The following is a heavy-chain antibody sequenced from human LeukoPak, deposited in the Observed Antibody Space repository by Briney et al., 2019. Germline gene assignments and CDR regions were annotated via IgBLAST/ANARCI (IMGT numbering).Heavy chain of an antibody. Sequence: SETLSLTCTVSGVSISSSNSYWGWIRQPPGKGLEWIGSIYHSGSTYYNPSLKSRVTISVDTSKNQFSLKLSSVTAADTAVYHCARDGRVTATDYWGQGTLVTVSS. CDR2: IYHSGST. CDR1: GVSISSSNSY. D-gene: IGHD4-23*01. V-gene: IGHV4-39*07. CDR3: ARDGRVTATDY. J-gene: IGHJ4*02.